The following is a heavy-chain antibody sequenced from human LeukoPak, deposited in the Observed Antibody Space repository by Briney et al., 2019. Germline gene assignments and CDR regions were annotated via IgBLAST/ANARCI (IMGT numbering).Heavy chain of an antibody. D-gene: IGHD2-21*01. CDR1: GLSFRSYW. J-gene: IGHJ4*02. CDR2: INNDGRSA. Sequence: GGSLRLSCAASGLSFRSYWMHWVRQAPGKGLVWVSRINNDGRSASYAESVTGRFTMSRDNAKNTLYLQMNSLRAEDTAVYYCVRDVWGDRDGFFEYWGQGTLVTVSS. CDR3: VRDVWGDRDGFFEY. V-gene: IGHV3-74*01.